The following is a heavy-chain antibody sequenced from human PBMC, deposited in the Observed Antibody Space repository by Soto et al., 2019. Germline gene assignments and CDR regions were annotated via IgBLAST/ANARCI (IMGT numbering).Heavy chain of an antibody. CDR1: CGSIGSSSYY. J-gene: IGHJ4*02. CDR3: ARGYGSGGSCYRY. V-gene: IGHV4-39*01. Sequence: PSETLSLTCTVSCGSIGSSSYYWGWLRQPPGKGLEWIGSIYYSGSTYHNPSLKRRVTITVDTSKNQLSLKLSSVTAADTAVYYCARGYGSGGSCYRYWGQGSQVTVSS. D-gene: IGHD2-15*01. CDR2: IYYSGST.